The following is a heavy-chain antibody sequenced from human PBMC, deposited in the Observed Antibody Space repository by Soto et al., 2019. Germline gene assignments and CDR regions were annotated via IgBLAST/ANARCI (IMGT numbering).Heavy chain of an antibody. V-gene: IGHV1-2*04. Sequence: ASVKVSCKASGYTFTGYYMHWVRQAPGQGLEWMGWINPNSGGTNYAQKFQGWVTMTRDTSISTAYMELSRLRSDDTAVYYCALWLRYFQGFDPWVQGTLVTVSS. D-gene: IGHD3-9*01. CDR2: INPNSGGT. CDR3: ALWLRYFQGFDP. J-gene: IGHJ5*02. CDR1: GYTFTGYY.